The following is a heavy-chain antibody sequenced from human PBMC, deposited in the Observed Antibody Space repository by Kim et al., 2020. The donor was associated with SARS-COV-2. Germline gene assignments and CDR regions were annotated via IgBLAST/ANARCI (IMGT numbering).Heavy chain of an antibody. CDR2: ISHSGST. V-gene: IGHV4-59*01. J-gene: IGHJ4*02. CDR3: ARENGGPFDN. Sequence: SETLSLICTVSGGSISGYYWSWIRQPPGKGLECIGYISHSGSTNYNPSLKSRVTMSMDTSKSQFSLNLSSLTAADKAVDFCARENGGPFDNWGQGMLVTV. D-gene: IGHD7-27*01. CDR1: GGSISGYY.